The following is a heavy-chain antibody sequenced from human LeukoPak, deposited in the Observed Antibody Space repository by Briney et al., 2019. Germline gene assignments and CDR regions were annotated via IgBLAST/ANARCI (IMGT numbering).Heavy chain of an antibody. D-gene: IGHD3-10*01. V-gene: IGHV1-2*02. Sequence: ASVKVSCKASGYTFTSYGISWVRQAPGQGLEWMGWINPNSGGTNYAQKFQGRVTMTRDTSISTAYMELSRLRSDDTAVYYCARGRFGELLYQLLDYYYMDVWGKGTTVTVSS. CDR3: ARGRFGELLYQLLDYYYMDV. CDR2: INPNSGGT. CDR1: GYTFTSYG. J-gene: IGHJ6*03.